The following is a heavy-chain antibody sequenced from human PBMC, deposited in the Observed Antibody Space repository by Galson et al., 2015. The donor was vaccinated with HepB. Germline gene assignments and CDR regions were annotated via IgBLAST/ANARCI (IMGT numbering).Heavy chain of an antibody. CDR2: ISSSSSYI. CDR1: GFTFSSYS. J-gene: IGHJ4*02. D-gene: IGHD6-19*01. V-gene: IGHV3-21*01. CDR3: AREPRDATGYSSGWYRSYFDY. Sequence: SLRLSCAASGFTFSSYSMNWVRQAPGKGLEWVSSISSSSSYIYYADSVKGRFTISRDNAKNSLYLQMNSLRAEDTAVYYCAREPRDATGYSSGWYRSYFDYWGQGTLVTVSS.